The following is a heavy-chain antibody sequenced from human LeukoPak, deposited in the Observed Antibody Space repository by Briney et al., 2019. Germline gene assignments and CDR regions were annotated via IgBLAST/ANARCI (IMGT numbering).Heavy chain of an antibody. V-gene: IGHV3-33*01. J-gene: IGHJ1*01. CDR2: IRYGGSHQ. CDR1: GFSLGSYG. D-gene: IGHD2/OR15-2a*01. CDR3: ARDSGTWFYLQD. Sequence: GRSLRLSCAASGFSLGSYGMHWVRQAPGKGLEWVAFIRYGGSHQFYADSVRGRFTISRDNPKNTLYLQMNSLRGEDTAVYFCARDSGTWFYLQDWGQGTVVTVSS.